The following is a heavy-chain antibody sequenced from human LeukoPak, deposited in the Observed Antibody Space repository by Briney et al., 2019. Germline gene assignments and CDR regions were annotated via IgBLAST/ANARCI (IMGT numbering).Heavy chain of an antibody. J-gene: IGHJ6*02. CDR2: ISTSGST. CDR1: GGPISSCSYY. Sequence: SQTLSLTCTVSGGPISSCSYYWSWIPRPGGKGLEWIGRISTSGSTNYNPSLKSRVTISVDKSKYQFSLKLSSVTAADTAVYYCARGSDYGDYYAYYYGMDVWGQGTTVTVSS. D-gene: IGHD4-17*01. V-gene: IGHV4-61*02. CDR3: ARGSDYGDYYAYYYGMDV.